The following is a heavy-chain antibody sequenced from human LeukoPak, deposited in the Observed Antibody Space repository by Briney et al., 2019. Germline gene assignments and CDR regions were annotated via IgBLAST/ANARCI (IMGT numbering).Heavy chain of an antibody. Sequence: GGSLRLSCAASGFTFDDYGMSWVRQAPGKGLEWVSAISGSGGSTYYADSVKGRFTISRDNSKNTLYLQMNSLRAEDTAVYYCARSGRYYDSSGYYSNWGQGTLVTVSS. D-gene: IGHD3-22*01. V-gene: IGHV3-23*01. CDR3: ARSGRYYDSSGYYSN. J-gene: IGHJ4*02. CDR1: GFTFDDYG. CDR2: ISGSGGST.